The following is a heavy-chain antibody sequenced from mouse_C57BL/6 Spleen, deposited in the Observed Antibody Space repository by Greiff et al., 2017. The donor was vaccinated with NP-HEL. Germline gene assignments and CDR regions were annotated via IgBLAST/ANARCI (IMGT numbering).Heavy chain of an antibody. CDR1: GYSITSGYY. CDR2: ISYDGSN. V-gene: IGHV3-6*01. Sequence: EVKLLESGPGLVKPSQSLSLTCSVTGYSITSGYYWNWIRQFPGNKLEWMGYISYDGSNNYNPSLKNRISITRDTSKNQFFLKLNSVTTEDTATYYCARGPHYYGSSYEDYWGQGTTLTVSS. CDR3: ARGPHYYGSSYEDY. J-gene: IGHJ2*01. D-gene: IGHD1-1*01.